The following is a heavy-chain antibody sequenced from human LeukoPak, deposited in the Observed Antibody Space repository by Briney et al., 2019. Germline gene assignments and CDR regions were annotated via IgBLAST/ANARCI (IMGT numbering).Heavy chain of an antibody. V-gene: IGHV3-23*01. J-gene: IGHJ4*02. CDR2: IDDTGGTT. Sequence: GGSLRLSCAASGFTFSVFGMSWVRQAPGKGLEWVSDIDDTGGTTYYADSVKGRSTISRDNSMNTLYLQVNSLRAEDTAVYYCAKGAGYRSSGWYFDHWGQGTLVTVSS. CDR3: AKGAGYRSSGWYFDH. D-gene: IGHD6-19*01. CDR1: GFTFSVFG.